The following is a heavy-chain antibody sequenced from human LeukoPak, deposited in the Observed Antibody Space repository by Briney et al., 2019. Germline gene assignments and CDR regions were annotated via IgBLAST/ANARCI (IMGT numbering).Heavy chain of an antibody. V-gene: IGHV4-4*07. J-gene: IGHJ4*02. Sequence: PSETLSLTCTVSGDAIRSHYWNWIRQPAGRGLEWIGRIYSSGYTNDNPFLKSRITMPVDMSKNQFYLRLNSVTAADTAVYYCARGEHSVDSWGQGMLVTVSS. CDR3: ARGEHSVDS. CDR2: IYSSGYT. D-gene: IGHD1/OR15-1a*01. CDR1: GDAIRSHY.